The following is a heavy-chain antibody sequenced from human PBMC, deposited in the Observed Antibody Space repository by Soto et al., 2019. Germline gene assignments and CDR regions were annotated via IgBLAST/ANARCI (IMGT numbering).Heavy chain of an antibody. CDR2: IIPILGIA. J-gene: IGHJ4*02. V-gene: IGHV1-69*02. CDR3: ARGDFDYGGSPRLDY. D-gene: IGHD4-17*01. CDR1: GGTFSSYT. Sequence: QVQLVQSGAEVKKPGSSVKVSCKASGGTFSSYTISWVRQAPGQGLEWMGRIIPILGIANYAQKFQGRVTITAAKSTIPAYRELSSLRSEDTAVYYCARGDFDYGGSPRLDYWGQGTLVTVSS.